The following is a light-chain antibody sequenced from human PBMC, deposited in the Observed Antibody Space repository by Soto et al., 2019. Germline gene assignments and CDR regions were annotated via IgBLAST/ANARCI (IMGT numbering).Light chain of an antibody. CDR1: ESLLRRGGYSS. Sequence: DIVVTQSPVFLAVTPGESAFISCRSSESLLRRGGYSSLDWYRQKSGQSPQLLIHLGSIRAAGVPDRFSGSGSGTDFTLKISRVEAEDVGVYFCMQARQAPPTFGGGTKVELK. J-gene: IGKJ4*01. CDR2: LGS. V-gene: IGKV2-28*01. CDR3: MQARQAPPT.